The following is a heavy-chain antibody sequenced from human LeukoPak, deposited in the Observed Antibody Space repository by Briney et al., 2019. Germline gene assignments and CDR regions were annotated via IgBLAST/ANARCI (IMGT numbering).Heavy chain of an antibody. D-gene: IGHD5-24*01. CDR2: IIPIFGTT. CDR1: GGTFIYYA. Sequence: GSSVKVSCKASGGTFIYYAISWVRQAPGQGLEWMGGIIPIFGTTNYAQNFQGRVTITADESTNTAYMELSSLRSEDTAVYYCARSLKEIYHYYMDVWGKGTTVTISS. V-gene: IGHV1-69*01. CDR3: ARSLKEIYHYYMDV. J-gene: IGHJ6*03.